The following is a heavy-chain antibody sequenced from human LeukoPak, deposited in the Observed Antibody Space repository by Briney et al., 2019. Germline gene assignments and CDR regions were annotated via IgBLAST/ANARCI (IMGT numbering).Heavy chain of an antibody. Sequence: GASVKVSCKASGYTFTSYGISWVRQAPGQGLEWMGWISAYNGNTNYAQKLQGRVTMTTGTSTSTAYMELRSLRSDDTAVYYCAREGAYCSSTSCYTNWFDPWGQGTLVTVSS. D-gene: IGHD2-2*01. V-gene: IGHV1-18*01. J-gene: IGHJ5*02. CDR2: ISAYNGNT. CDR3: AREGAYCSSTSCYTNWFDP. CDR1: GYTFTSYG.